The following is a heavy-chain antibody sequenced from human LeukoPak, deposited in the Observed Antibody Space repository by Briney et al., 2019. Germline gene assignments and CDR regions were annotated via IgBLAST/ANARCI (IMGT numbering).Heavy chain of an antibody. CDR1: GGSISSYC. V-gene: IGHV4-59*01. J-gene: IGHJ5*01. CDR2: IYYSGST. CDR3: ARSPPYSSGWFAY. D-gene: IGHD6-19*01. Sequence: SETPSLTCTDSGGSISSYCWNWIRQPPGKGLEWVGYIYYSGSTTYNPSLKSRVTISVVTPKNQFSLKLSSVTAADTAVYYCARSPPYSSGWFAYWGQGTLVTVSS.